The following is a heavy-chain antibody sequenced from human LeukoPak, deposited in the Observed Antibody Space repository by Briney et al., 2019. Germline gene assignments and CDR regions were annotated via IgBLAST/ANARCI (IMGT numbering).Heavy chain of an antibody. CDR2: ISGSVGST. J-gene: IGHJ4*02. Sequence: GGSMRLSCAASGFTFDDFGMSWVSQAPGKGMEWVSAISGSVGSTYYADSVKGRFTISRDNSKNTLYLQMNSLRAEDTAVYYCAKKPIFGVLTRSNPYYFDYWGQGTLVTVSS. V-gene: IGHV3-23*01. D-gene: IGHD3-3*01. CDR1: GFTFDDFG. CDR3: AKKPIFGVLTRSNPYYFDY.